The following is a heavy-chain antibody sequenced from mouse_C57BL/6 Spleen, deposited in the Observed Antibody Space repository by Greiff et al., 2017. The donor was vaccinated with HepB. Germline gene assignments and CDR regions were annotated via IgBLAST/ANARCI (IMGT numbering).Heavy chain of an antibody. V-gene: IGHV1-54*01. D-gene: IGHD2-5*01. CDR3: ARGGIYSNYVDWYFDV. J-gene: IGHJ1*03. CDR2: LNPGSGGT. CDR1: GYAFTNYL. Sequence: VQLQQSGAELVRPGTSVKVSCKASGYAFTNYLIEWVKQRPGQGLEWIGVLNPGSGGTNYNEKFKGKATLTADKSSSTAYMQLSSLTSEDSAVYFCARGGIYSNYVDWYFDVWGTGTTVTVSS.